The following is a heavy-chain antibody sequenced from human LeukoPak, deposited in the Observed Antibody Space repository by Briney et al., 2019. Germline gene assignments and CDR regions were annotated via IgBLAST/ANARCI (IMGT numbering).Heavy chain of an antibody. V-gene: IGHV3-74*01. CDR3: ARISYDSSGYYDY. D-gene: IGHD3-22*01. Sequence: GGSLRLSCAASGFTFSSYWIHWVRQAPGKGLVWVSRIISDGGTTSYADSVKGRFTISRDTAKNTLYLQMNSLRADDTAVYYCARISYDSSGYYDYWGQGALVTVSS. J-gene: IGHJ4*02. CDR2: IISDGGTT. CDR1: GFTFSSYW.